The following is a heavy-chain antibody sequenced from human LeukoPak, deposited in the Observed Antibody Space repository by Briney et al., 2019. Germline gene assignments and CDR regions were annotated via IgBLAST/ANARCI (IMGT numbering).Heavy chain of an antibody. CDR2: IYSGGST. D-gene: IGHD3-10*01. V-gene: IGHV3-66*01. Sequence: GGSLRLSCAASGFTVSSNYMSWVRQAPGKGLEWVSVIYSGGSTYYADSVKGRFTISRDNSKNTPYLQMNSLRAEDTAVYYWASDGSGSYYFDYWGQGTLVTVSS. J-gene: IGHJ4*02. CDR3: ASDGSGSYYFDY. CDR1: GFTVSSNY.